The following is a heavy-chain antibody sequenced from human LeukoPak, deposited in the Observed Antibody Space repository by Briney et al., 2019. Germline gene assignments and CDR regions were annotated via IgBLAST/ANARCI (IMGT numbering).Heavy chain of an antibody. D-gene: IGHD4-23*01. CDR3: AKDGENYGGNSGGFDY. CDR1: GFTFSSYG. V-gene: IGHV3-33*03. CDR2: IWYDGSNK. J-gene: IGHJ4*02. Sequence: PGGSLRLSCAASGFTFSSYGMHWVRQAPGKGLEWVAVIWYDGSNKYYADSVKGRFTISRDNSKNSLYLQMNSLRTEDTALYYCAKDGENYGGNSGGFDYWGQGTLVTVSS.